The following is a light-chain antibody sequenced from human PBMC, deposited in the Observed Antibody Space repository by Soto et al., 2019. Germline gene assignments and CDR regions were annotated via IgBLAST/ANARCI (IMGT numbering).Light chain of an antibody. V-gene: IGLV2-11*01. Sequence: QSALTQPRSVSGSPGQSVTISCTGTSSDVGGYNYVSWYQQHPGKAPKLMLYDVSKRPSGVPDRFSGSKSGNTASLTISGLQAEDEADYYCSSYAATYTYVFGTGTKLTVL. CDR1: SSDVGGYNY. J-gene: IGLJ1*01. CDR3: SSYAATYTYV. CDR2: DVS.